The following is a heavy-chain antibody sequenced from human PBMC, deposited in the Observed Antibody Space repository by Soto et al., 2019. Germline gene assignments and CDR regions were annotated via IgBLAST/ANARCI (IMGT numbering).Heavy chain of an antibody. D-gene: IGHD1-26*01. CDR1: GGSISSYY. J-gene: IGHJ4*02. Sequence: SETLSLTCTVSGGSISSYYWSWIRQPPGKGLEWIGYIYYSGSTNYNPSLKSRVTISVDTSKNQFSLKLSSVTAADTAVYYCARAPGDSGNYYDYWGQGTQVTVSS. CDR2: IYYSGST. CDR3: ARAPGDSGNYYDY. V-gene: IGHV4-59*01.